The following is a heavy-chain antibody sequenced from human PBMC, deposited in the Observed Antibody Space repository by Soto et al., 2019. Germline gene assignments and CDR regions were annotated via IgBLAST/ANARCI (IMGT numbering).Heavy chain of an antibody. CDR3: TMSREVGTAPGFAH. CDR1: GFIFSNAW. CDR2: IKSKIDGGTA. Sequence: GGSLRLSCAASGFIFSNAWLTWVRQAPGRGLEWLGRIKSKIDGGTADYAAPVLGRFTISRDDPKNTLYLQMNSLRTDDTAVYYCTMSREVGTAPGFAHWGQGTLVTVSS. J-gene: IGHJ4*02. D-gene: IGHD2-21*02. V-gene: IGHV3-15*01.